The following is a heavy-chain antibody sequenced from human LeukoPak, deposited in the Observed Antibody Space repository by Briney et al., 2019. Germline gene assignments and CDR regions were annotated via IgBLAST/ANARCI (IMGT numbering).Heavy chain of an antibody. J-gene: IGHJ4*02. Sequence: ASVTVSFTASGYTFSDYYIHWVRQAQGQGVERMGWINPYSGGKNYTQKFQGRVTMTRDTSIATTYMDLSSLMSDDTAVYYCARGHDNTGYNYFYYWGQGTLVTVSS. CDR2: INPYSGGK. D-gene: IGHD3-9*01. V-gene: IGHV1-2*02. CDR1: GYTFSDYY. CDR3: ARGHDNTGYNYFYY.